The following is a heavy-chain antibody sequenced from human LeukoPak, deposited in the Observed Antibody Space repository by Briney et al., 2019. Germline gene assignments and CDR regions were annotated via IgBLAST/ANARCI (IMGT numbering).Heavy chain of an antibody. V-gene: IGHV1-69*01. J-gene: IGHJ4*02. Sequence: AVQVSCKASGGTLSRYSFIWVRQAPAPGREGMGGIIPIFGTADYAQKFQGRATITADESTSTAYMELSSLRSEDTAVYYCARPRTPRYDSSGYCCFDYWGQGTLVTVSS. CDR1: GGTLSRYS. D-gene: IGHD3-22*01. CDR2: IIPIFGTA. CDR3: ARPRTPRYDSSGYCCFDY.